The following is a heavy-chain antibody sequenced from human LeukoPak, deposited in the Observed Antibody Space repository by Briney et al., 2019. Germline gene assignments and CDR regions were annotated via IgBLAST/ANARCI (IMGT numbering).Heavy chain of an antibody. Sequence: SETLSLTCPVSGGSISSSSYYWGWIRQPPGKGLEWIGSIYYSGSTYYNPSLKSRVTISVDKSKNQFSLKLSSVTAADTAVYYCARSSYSYGTDYWGQGTLVTVSS. D-gene: IGHD5-18*01. V-gene: IGHV4-39*07. CDR1: GGSISSSSYY. CDR3: ARSSYSYGTDY. J-gene: IGHJ4*02. CDR2: IYYSGST.